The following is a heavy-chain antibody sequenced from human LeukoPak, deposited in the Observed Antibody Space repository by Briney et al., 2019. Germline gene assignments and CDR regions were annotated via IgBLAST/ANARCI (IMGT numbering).Heavy chain of an antibody. CDR3: ARRETAFYGDYGGWFDP. Sequence: GESLKISCKGSGYSFTSYWIGWVRQMPGKGLEWMGIIYPGDSDTRYSPSFQGQATISADKSISTAYLQWSSLKASDTAMYYCARRETAFYGDYGGWFDPWGQGTLVTVSS. CDR1: GYSFTSYW. D-gene: IGHD4-17*01. V-gene: IGHV5-51*01. CDR2: IYPGDSDT. J-gene: IGHJ5*02.